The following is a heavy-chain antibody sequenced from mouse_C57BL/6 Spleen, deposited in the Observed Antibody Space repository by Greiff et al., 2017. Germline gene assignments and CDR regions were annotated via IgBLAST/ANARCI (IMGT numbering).Heavy chain of an antibody. CDR1: GFTFSSYA. Sequence: EVKVVESGEGLVKPGGSLKLSCAASGFTFSSYAMSWVRQTPEKRLEWVAYISSGGDYIYYADTVKGRFTISRDNARNTLYLQMSSLKSEDTAMYYCTRDRLGRRGFDVWGTGTTVTVSS. D-gene: IGHD4-1*01. V-gene: IGHV5-9-1*02. CDR2: ISSGGDYI. CDR3: TRDRLGRRGFDV. J-gene: IGHJ1*03.